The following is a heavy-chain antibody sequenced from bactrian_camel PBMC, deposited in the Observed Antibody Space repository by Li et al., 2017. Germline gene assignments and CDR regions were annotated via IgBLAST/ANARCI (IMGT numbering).Heavy chain of an antibody. CDR3: LAVSGY. J-gene: IGHJ6*01. V-gene: IGHV3S40*01. D-gene: IGHD1*01. Sequence: VQLVESGGGLVQPGGSLKLSCATSGFTFRSYAMSWVRQAPGKGLEWVSSINSADNSIDYADSVKGRFTISLDHAKNELYLQMNSLEPEDTAVYYCLAVSGYWGQGTQVTVS. CDR1: GFTFRSYA. CDR2: INSADNSI.